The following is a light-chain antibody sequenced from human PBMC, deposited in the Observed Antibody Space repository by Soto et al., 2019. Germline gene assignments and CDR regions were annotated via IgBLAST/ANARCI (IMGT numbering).Light chain of an antibody. J-gene: IGKJ4*01. CDR2: DAS. Sequence: DIQMTQSPCSLSASVGDRVTITCQPSEDISNYLNWYQQKPGKAPKLLIYDASNLETGVPSRFSGSGSGTDFTFTISRLQPEDIATYYCQPYDNLPLTFGGGTKVEIK. CDR1: EDISNY. CDR3: QPYDNLPLT. V-gene: IGKV1-33*01.